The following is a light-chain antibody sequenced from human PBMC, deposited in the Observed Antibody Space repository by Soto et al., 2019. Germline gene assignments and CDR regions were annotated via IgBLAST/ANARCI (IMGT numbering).Light chain of an antibody. V-gene: IGKV3-20*01. J-gene: IGKJ3*01. CDR1: QSVSSSY. CDR3: QQYGSSPST. Sequence: EIVLTQSPGTLSLSPGERATLSCRASQSVSSSYLAWYQQKPGQAPRLLIYGASNRATGIPDRFSGSGSGTDFTLTISRLEPEDVAEYYCQQYGSSPSTFGPGTKVDIK. CDR2: GAS.